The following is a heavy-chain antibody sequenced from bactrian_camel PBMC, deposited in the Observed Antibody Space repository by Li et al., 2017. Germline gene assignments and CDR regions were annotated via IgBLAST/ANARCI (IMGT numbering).Heavy chain of an antibody. J-gene: IGHJ6*01. CDR3: AAEPPSYAGRAHCPLYGDDFGY. CDR1: GYTAGRHC. CDR2: IDDSTGAT. D-gene: IGHD6*01. V-gene: IGHV3S26*01. Sequence: HVQLVESGGGSAQARGSLRLSCTASGYTAGRHCMAWFRQAPGKEREGVAAIDDSTGATRYADSVRGRFTVSNDVAKNTLYLQMNSLKVEDTAMYYCAAEPPSYAGRAHCPLYGDDFGYWGQGTQVTVS.